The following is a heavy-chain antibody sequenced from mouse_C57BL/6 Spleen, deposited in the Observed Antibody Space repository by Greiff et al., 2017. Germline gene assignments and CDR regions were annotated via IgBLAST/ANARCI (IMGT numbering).Heavy chain of an antibody. CDR2: IHTNSGST. V-gene: IGHV1-64*01. CDR3: ARAGFTTVVATPL. J-gene: IGHJ2*01. D-gene: IGHD1-1*01. CDR1: GYTFTSYW. Sequence: VQLQQPGAELVKPGASVKLSCKASGYTFTSYWMHWVKQRPGQGLEWIGMIHTNSGSTNYNEKFKSKATLTVDKSSSTAYMQLSSRTSEDSAVYYCARAGFTTVVATPLWGQGTTLTVSS.